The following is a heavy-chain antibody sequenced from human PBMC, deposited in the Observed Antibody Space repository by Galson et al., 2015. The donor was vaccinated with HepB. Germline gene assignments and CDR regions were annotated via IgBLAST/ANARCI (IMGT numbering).Heavy chain of an antibody. CDR2: INSDGSST. CDR1: GFTFSSYW. V-gene: IGHV3-74*01. Sequence: SLRLSCAASGFTFSSYWTHWVRQAPGKGLVWVSRINSDGSSTSYADSVKGRFTISRDNAKNTLYLQMNSLRAEDTAVYYCARAYYYDSSGSFAFDIWGQGTMVTVSS. D-gene: IGHD3-22*01. CDR3: ARAYYYDSSGSFAFDI. J-gene: IGHJ3*02.